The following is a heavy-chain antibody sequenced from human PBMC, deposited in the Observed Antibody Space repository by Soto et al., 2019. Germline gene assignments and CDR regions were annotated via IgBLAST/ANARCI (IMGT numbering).Heavy chain of an antibody. CDR1: GFTFSSYA. V-gene: IGHV3-30-3*01. D-gene: IGHD5-18*01. CDR3: ARVDTAMAHPFNFDY. CDR2: ISYDGSNK. J-gene: IGHJ4*02. Sequence: PGGSLRLSCAASGFTFSSYAMHWVRQAPGKGLEWVAVISYDGSNKYYAGSVKGRFTISRDNSKNTLYLQMNSLRAEDTAVYYCARVDTAMAHPFNFDYWGQGTLVTVSS.